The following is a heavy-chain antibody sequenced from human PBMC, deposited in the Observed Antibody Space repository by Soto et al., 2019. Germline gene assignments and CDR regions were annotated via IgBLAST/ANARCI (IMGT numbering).Heavy chain of an antibody. CDR2: ISYDGSNK. Sequence: GGSLRLSCAASGFTFSSYGMHWVRQAPGKGLEWVAVISYDGSNKYYADSVKGRFTISRDNSKNTLYLQMNSLRAEDTAVYYCAKDYDILTGYSYYYYYGMDVWGQGTTVTVSS. CDR1: GFTFSSYG. V-gene: IGHV3-30*18. D-gene: IGHD3-9*01. CDR3: AKDYDILTGYSYYYYYGMDV. J-gene: IGHJ6*02.